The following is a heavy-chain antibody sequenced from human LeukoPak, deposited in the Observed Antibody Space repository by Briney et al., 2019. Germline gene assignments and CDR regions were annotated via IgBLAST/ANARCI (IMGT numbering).Heavy chain of an antibody. V-gene: IGHV3-64*01. Sequence: PGGSLRLSCAASGFTFSSYAMSWVRQAPGKGLEYVSCISSNGGSTYYANSVKGRFTISRDNSKNTMYLQMGSLRAEDMAVYYCARGASSSGDYYYYGMDVWGQGTTVTVSS. J-gene: IGHJ6*02. CDR3: ARGASSSGDYYYYGMDV. CDR1: GFTFSSYA. CDR2: ISSNGGST. D-gene: IGHD6-6*01.